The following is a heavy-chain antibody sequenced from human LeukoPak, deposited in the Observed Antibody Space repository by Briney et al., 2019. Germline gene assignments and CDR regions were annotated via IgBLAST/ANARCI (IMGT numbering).Heavy chain of an antibody. Sequence: ASVKVSCKASGYTFTSYGISWVRQAPGQGLEWMGWISAYNGNTNYAQKFQGRVTITADESTSTAYMELSSLRSEDTAVYYCARDPFDNWGQGTLVTVSS. CDR1: GYTFTSYG. V-gene: IGHV1-18*01. CDR2: ISAYNGNT. CDR3: ARDPFDN. J-gene: IGHJ4*02.